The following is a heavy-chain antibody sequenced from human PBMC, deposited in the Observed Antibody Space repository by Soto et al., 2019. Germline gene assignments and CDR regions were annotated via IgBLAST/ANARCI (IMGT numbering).Heavy chain of an antibody. V-gene: IGHV4-59*01. D-gene: IGHD6-19*01. CDR3: ASGGSSGWSRYFDL. J-gene: IGHJ2*01. CDR1: GGSISRYY. CDR2: IYYSGST. Sequence: QVQLQESGPGLVKPSETLSLTCTVSGGSISRYYWSWIRQPPGKGLEWIGYIYYSGSTNYNPSLKSRVTISVDTSKNQFSLKLSSVTAADTAVYYCASGGSSGWSRYFDLWGRGTLVTVSS.